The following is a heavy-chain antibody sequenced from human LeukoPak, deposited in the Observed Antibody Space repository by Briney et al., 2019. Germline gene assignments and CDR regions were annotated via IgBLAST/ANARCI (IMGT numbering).Heavy chain of an antibody. J-gene: IGHJ4*02. V-gene: IGHV3-33*01. CDR1: GFTFSSYG. CDR2: IWYDGSNK. CDR3: ARGGTYYYDSSGYPMDY. Sequence: GRSLRLSCAASGFTFSSYGIHWVRQAPGKGLEWVAVIWYDGSNKYYADSVKGRFTISRDNSKNTLYLQMNSLRAEDTAVYYCARGGTYYYDSSGYPMDYWGQGTLVTVSS. D-gene: IGHD3-22*01.